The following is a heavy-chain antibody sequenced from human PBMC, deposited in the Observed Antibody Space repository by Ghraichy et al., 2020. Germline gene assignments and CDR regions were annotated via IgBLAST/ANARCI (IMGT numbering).Heavy chain of an antibody. CDR2: ISGSGGST. D-gene: IGHD6-13*01. CDR1: GFTFNSYA. Sequence: GGSLRLSCAPSGFTFNSYAMNSLRQAPGKGLEWVSAISGSGGSTYYADSVKGRFTISRDNSKNTLYLQMNSLRAEDTAVYYCAKGGSAFDIWGQGTMVT. CDR3: AKGGSAFDI. J-gene: IGHJ3*02. V-gene: IGHV3-23*01.